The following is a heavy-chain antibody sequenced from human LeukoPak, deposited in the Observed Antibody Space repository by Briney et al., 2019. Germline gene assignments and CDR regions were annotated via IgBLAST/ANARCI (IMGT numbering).Heavy chain of an antibody. Sequence: SETLSLTCTVSGGSFSSSSYYWSWIRQPPGKGLEWIGYIDYSGSTNYNPSLKSRVTISVDTSKNHFSLKLRHVTAADTAVYYCARDRIREFDYWGQGTLVTVSS. CDR3: ARDRIREFDY. CDR2: IDYSGST. CDR1: GGSFSSSSYY. D-gene: IGHD3-10*01. V-gene: IGHV4-61*03. J-gene: IGHJ4*02.